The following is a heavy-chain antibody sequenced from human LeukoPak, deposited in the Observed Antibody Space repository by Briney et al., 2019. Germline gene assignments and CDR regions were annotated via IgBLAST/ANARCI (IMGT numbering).Heavy chain of an antibody. Sequence: PGGSLRLSCAASGFTFSSYSMNWVRQAPGKGLEWVSSISSSSSYIYYADSVKSRFTISRDNAKNSLYLQMNSLRAEDTAVYYCARDSIVVVPAARSTYYYYYMDVWGKGTTVTVSS. V-gene: IGHV3-21*01. D-gene: IGHD2-2*01. J-gene: IGHJ6*03. CDR2: ISSSSSYI. CDR1: GFTFSSYS. CDR3: ARDSIVVVPAARSTYYYYYMDV.